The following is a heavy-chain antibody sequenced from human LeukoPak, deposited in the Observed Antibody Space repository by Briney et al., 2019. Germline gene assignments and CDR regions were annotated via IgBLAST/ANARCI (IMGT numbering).Heavy chain of an antibody. CDR1: GGSISTDGDY. D-gene: IGHD6-19*01. CDR3: ARLHSSGWHLDS. V-gene: IGHV4-39*01. J-gene: IGHJ4*02. CDR2: IYYGGTT. Sequence: PSETLSLTCTVSGGSISTDGDYWGWIRQPSGRGLEWIGNIYYGGTTYYNPSLKSRVTISVDTSKNQFSLKVSSVTAADPAVYYCARLHSSGWHLDSWGQGTLVTVSS.